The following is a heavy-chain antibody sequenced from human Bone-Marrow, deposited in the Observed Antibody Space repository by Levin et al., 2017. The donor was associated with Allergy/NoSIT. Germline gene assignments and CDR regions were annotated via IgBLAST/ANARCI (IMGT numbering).Heavy chain of an antibody. CDR2: ISTRSDYI. V-gene: IGHV3-21*01. J-gene: IGHJ6*02. D-gene: IGHD6-13*01. CDR3: ARAAGAAGRGGMDV. Sequence: GGSLRLSCAASDFHFSTYGMTWVRQAPGKGLEWVASISTRSDYIHYAESVKGRFTISRDNANNSLFLQMNRLRAEDTAVYYCARAAGAAGRGGMDVWGQGTTVTVSS. CDR1: DFHFSTYG.